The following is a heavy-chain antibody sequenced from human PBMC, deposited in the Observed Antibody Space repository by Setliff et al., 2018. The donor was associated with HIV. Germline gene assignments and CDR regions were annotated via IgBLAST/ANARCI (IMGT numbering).Heavy chain of an antibody. CDR3: AAATTLLSPRA. D-gene: IGHD2-15*01. CDR1: GGSFSSYS. J-gene: IGHJ5*02. CDR2: INHSGST. Sequence: PSETLSLTCAVYGGSFSSYSWSWIRQPPGKGLEWIGEINHSGSTNYNPSLKSRLTISVDTAKNQFSLKLGSVTAADTAVYYCAAATTLLSPRAWGQGTLVTVSS. V-gene: IGHV4-34*01.